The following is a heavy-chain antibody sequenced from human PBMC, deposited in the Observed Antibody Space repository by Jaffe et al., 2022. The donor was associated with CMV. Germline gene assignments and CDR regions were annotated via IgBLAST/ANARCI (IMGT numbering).Heavy chain of an antibody. CDR2: ISHDGTNQ. V-gene: IGHV3-30*18. J-gene: IGHJ3*01. CDR3: AKLPAEKYDWNIGGYDILTGYSPDAFDV. Sequence: QAQLVESGGGVVQPGGSLRLSCAASRFAFSNYGMHWVRQAPGKGLEWVAVISHDGTNQYYADFVKGRFTISRDNSKTTLYLQMNSLRAEDSAVYYCAKLPAEKYDWNIGGYDILTGYSPDAFDVWGQGTMVTVSS. D-gene: IGHD3-9*01. CDR1: RFAFSNYG.